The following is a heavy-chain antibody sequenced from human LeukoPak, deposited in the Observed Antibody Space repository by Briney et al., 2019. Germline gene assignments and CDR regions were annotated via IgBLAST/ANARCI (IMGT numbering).Heavy chain of an antibody. CDR2: INAGNGNT. D-gene: IGHD4-17*01. V-gene: IGHV1-3*01. Sequence: ASVKVSCKASGYTFTSYAMHWVRQAPGQRLEWMGWINAGNGNTKYSQKFQGRVTITRDTSASTAYMELSSLRSEDTAVYYCARDHLGDYGDYAGLDYWGQGTLVTVSS. CDR1: GYTFTSYA. CDR3: ARDHLGDYGDYAGLDY. J-gene: IGHJ4*02.